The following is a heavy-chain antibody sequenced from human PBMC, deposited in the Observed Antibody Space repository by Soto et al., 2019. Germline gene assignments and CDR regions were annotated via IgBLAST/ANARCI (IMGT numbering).Heavy chain of an antibody. V-gene: IGHV4-34*01. CDR2: INHSGST. CDR3: ASGGSHDY. Sequence: QVQLQQWGAGLLKSSETLSLTCAVYGGSFSGYYWSWIRQPPGKGLEWIGEINHSGSTNYNPSLKSRVTISVDTSKNQFSLKLSSVTAADTAVYYRASGGSHDYWGQGTLVTVSS. D-gene: IGHD2-15*01. J-gene: IGHJ4*02. CDR1: GGSFSGYY.